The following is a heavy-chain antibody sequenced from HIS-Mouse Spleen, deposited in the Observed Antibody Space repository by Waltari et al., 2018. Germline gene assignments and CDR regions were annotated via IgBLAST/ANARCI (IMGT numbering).Heavy chain of an antibody. CDR3: ARIAEGYSSGWYAFDY. Sequence: QVTLRESGPALVKPTQTLTLTCTFSGFSLSTSGMCVIWIRNPPGKALEWLARIDWDDDKYYSTSLKTRLTISKDTSKNQVVLTMTNMDPVDTATYYCARIAEGYSSGWYAFDYWGQGTLVTVSS. V-gene: IGHV2-70*15. CDR1: GFSLSTSGMC. D-gene: IGHD6-19*01. J-gene: IGHJ4*02. CDR2: IDWDDDK.